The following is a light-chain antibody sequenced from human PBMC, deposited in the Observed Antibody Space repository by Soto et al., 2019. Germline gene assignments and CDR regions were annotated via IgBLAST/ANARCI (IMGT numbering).Light chain of an antibody. V-gene: IGKV3-15*01. Sequence: EIVMTQSPATLSVSPGERATLSCRASQSLNGNVAWYQQKPGQAPRLLIYRASTRATGVPGRFSGSGSGTEFTLTISSLQSEDFAVYYCQQYNNWPITFGPGTKVDIK. CDR1: QSLNGN. CDR2: RAS. J-gene: IGKJ3*01. CDR3: QQYNNWPIT.